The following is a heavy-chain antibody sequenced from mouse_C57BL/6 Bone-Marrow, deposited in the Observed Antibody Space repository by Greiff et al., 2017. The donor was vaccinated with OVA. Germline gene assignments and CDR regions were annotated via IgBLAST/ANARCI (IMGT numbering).Heavy chain of an antibody. Sequence: EVQLQQSVAELVRPGASVKLSCTASGFTIKNTYMHWVKQRPEQGLEWIGRIDPANGNTKYAPKFQGKATITADTSSNTAYLQLSSLTSEDTAIYYCAYDGYYGGYWGQGTTLTVSS. CDR1: GFTIKNTY. D-gene: IGHD2-3*01. V-gene: IGHV14-3*01. CDR2: IDPANGNT. CDR3: AYDGYYGGY. J-gene: IGHJ2*01.